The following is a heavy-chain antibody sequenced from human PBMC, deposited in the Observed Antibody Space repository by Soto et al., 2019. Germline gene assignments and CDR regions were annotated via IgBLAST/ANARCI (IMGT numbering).Heavy chain of an antibody. CDR3: ARGGGKSAYYYYGMYV. J-gene: IGHJ6*02. CDR2: INHSGST. Sequence: SETLSLTCAVYGGSFSGYYWSWIRQPPGKGLEWIGEINHSGSTNYNPSLKSRVTISVDTSKNQFSLNLSSVTAAYTAVYYCARGGGKSAYYYYGMYVWGQGTTVTVSS. CDR1: GGSFSGYY. V-gene: IGHV4-34*01.